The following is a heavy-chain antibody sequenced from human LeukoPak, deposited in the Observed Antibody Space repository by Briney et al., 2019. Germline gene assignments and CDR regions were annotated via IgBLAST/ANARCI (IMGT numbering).Heavy chain of an antibody. V-gene: IGHV4-39*07. J-gene: IGHJ4*02. CDR1: GGSISSSSYY. CDR2: IYYSGST. CDR3: ARPHYDFWSGYPSCFDS. D-gene: IGHD3-3*01. Sequence: PSETLSLTCTVSGGSISSSSYYWGWIRQPPGKGLEWIGSIYYSGSTYYNPSLKSRVTISVDTSKNQFSLKLSSVTAADTAVYYCARPHYDFWSGYPSCFDSWGQGTLVTVSS.